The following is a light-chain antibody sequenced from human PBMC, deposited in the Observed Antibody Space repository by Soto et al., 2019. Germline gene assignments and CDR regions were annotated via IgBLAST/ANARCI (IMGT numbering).Light chain of an antibody. J-gene: IGKJ4*01. CDR1: QDISTW. CDR3: QQATSFPLT. Sequence: DIQMTQSPSSVSASVGDRVTITCRASQDISTWLAWYQVKPGKAPKLLIYKASSLRSGVPSRFSGSGSVTDFTLTINNLQPEDFASYYCQQATSFPLTLGGGTKVEIK. CDR2: KAS. V-gene: IGKV1D-12*01.